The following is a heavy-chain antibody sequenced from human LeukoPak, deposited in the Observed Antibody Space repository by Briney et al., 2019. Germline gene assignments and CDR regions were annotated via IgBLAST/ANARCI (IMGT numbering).Heavy chain of an antibody. J-gene: IGHJ4*02. D-gene: IGHD4-23*01. CDR1: GFTFTSCD. CDR2: ISSSGNYI. V-gene: IGHV3-21*01. CDR3: ARASMTTVVTPLDY. Sequence: PGGSLRLSCADSGFTFTSCDMNWVRQAPGKGLEWVSSISSSGNYIYYADSVKGRFTISRDNAKNSLYLQMNSLRAEDTAVYYCARASMTTVVTPLDYWGQGTLVIVSS.